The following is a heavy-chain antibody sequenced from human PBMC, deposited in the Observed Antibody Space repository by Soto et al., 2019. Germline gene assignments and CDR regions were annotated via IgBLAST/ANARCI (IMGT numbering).Heavy chain of an antibody. J-gene: IGHJ5*02. V-gene: IGHV4-30-2*01. CDR1: GGSISSGGYS. CDR3: TRDQEGNNWFDP. Sequence: SETLSLTCAVSGGSISSGGYSWSWIRQPPGKGLEWIGYIYHSGSTYYNPSLKSRVTISVDRSKNQFSLKLSSVTAADTAVYYCTRDQEGNNWFDPWGQGTLVTVSS. CDR2: IYHSGST.